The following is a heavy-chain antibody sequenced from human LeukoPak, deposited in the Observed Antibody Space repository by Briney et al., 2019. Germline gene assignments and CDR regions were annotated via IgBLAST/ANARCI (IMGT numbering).Heavy chain of an antibody. Sequence: GGSLRLSCAASGFTFDDYAMHWVRQAPGKGLEWVSLIRGDGGSTYYADSVKGRFTISRDNSKNSLYLQMNSLRTEDTALYYCAKGVEMATIDYFDYWGQGTLVTVSS. CDR3: AKGVEMATIDYFDY. J-gene: IGHJ4*02. CDR2: IRGDGGST. CDR1: GFTFDDYA. D-gene: IGHD5-24*01. V-gene: IGHV3-43*02.